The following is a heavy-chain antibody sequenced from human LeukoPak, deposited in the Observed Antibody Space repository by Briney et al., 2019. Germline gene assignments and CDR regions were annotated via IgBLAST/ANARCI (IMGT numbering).Heavy chain of an antibody. D-gene: IGHD6-19*01. J-gene: IGHJ4*02. CDR3: ARPTSGGWYSFYHFDS. CDR1: GFTFSRYA. CDR2: ISYDGTDK. Sequence: LPGRSLRLSCAASGFTFSRYAMHWVRQTPGKGLEWVAVISYDGTDKYYADSVKGRYTISRDNSKNTLYLQMNSLRGDDTALYYCARPTSGGWYSFYHFDSWGQGTLVTVSS. V-gene: IGHV3-30*04.